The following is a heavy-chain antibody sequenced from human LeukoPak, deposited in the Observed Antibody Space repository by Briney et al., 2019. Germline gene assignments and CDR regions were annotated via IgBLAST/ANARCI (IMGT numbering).Heavy chain of an antibody. CDR1: GYTFTGYY. CDR3: ARGDILTGYFSDY. Sequence: ASVKDSCKASGYTFTGYYMHWVRQAPGQGLEWMGWINPNSGGTNYAQKFQGRVTMTRDTSISTAYMELSRLRSDDTAVYYCARGDILTGYFSDYWGQGTLVTVSS. D-gene: IGHD3-9*01. CDR2: INPNSGGT. V-gene: IGHV1-2*02. J-gene: IGHJ4*02.